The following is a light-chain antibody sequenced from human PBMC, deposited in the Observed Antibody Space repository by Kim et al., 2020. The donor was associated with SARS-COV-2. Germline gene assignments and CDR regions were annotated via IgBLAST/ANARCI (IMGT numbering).Light chain of an antibody. CDR1: QSFTSSY. CDR2: GAS. Sequence: SPGERAPLSCRASQSFTSSYLAWYQQKSGQAPRLLIYGASSRATGIPDRFSGSGSGTDFTLTISRLEPEDFAVYYCQQYSSSPWTFGQGTKVDIK. V-gene: IGKV3-20*01. J-gene: IGKJ1*01. CDR3: QQYSSSPWT.